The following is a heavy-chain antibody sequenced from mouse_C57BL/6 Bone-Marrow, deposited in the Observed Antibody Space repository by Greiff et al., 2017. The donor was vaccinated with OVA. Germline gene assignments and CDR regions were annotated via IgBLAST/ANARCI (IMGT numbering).Heavy chain of an antibody. Sequence: QVQLQQSGAELARPGASVKLSCKASGYTFTSYGISWVKQRTGQGLEWIGEIYPRSGNTYYNEKFKGKATLTADKSSSAAYMELRSLTSEDSAVYVCARSRYYYGSSYVDYWGQGTTLTVSS. CDR1: GYTFTSYG. J-gene: IGHJ2*01. CDR2: IYPRSGNT. D-gene: IGHD1-1*01. CDR3: ARSRYYYGSSYVDY. V-gene: IGHV1-81*01.